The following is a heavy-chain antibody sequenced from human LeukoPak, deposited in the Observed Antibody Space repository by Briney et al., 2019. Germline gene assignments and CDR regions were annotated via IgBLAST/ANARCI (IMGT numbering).Heavy chain of an antibody. CDR3: ARHASPTATSVTRFDP. Sequence: SETLSLTCAVYGGSFSSYYWGWIRQPPGKGLEWIGSIYYSGSTYYNPSLKSRVTISIDTSKNQFSLKLSSVTAADTAVYYCARHASPTATSVTRFDPWGQGTLVTVSP. D-gene: IGHD4-17*01. CDR2: IYYSGST. CDR1: GGSFSSYY. V-gene: IGHV4-39*01. J-gene: IGHJ5*02.